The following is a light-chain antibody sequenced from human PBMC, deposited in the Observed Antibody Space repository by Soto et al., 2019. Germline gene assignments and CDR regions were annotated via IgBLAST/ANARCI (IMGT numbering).Light chain of an antibody. CDR2: GAS. V-gene: IGKV3-20*01. CDR3: QQYASSPFT. Sequence: DIVLTQSPGTLSFSPGERATLSCRASQSVSNNYLAWYQQKPGQAPRLLIYGASNRATGIPDRFSGSGSGTDFTLTISRLEPEDFAVFHCQQYASSPFTFGQGTRLENK. J-gene: IGKJ5*01. CDR1: QSVSNNY.